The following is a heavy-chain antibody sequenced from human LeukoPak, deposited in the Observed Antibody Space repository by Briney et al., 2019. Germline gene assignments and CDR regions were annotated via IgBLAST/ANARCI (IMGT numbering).Heavy chain of an antibody. CDR3: AICRGYYYMDV. CDR2: IKQDGSEK. Sequence: PGGSLRLSCAASGFTFSSYWMSWVRQAPGKGLEWVANIKQDGSEKYYVDSVKGRFTISRDNAKNSLYLQMNSLRAEDTAVYYCAICRGYYYMDVWGKGTTVTVSS. D-gene: IGHD2-15*01. V-gene: IGHV3-7*01. J-gene: IGHJ6*03. CDR1: GFTFSSYW.